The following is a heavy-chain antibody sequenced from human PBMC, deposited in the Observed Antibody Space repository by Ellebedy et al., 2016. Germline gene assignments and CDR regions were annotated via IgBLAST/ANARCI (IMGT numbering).Heavy chain of an antibody. CDR1: GYTFTSYG. Sequence: ASVKVSCKASGYTFTSYGISWVRQAPGKGLEWMGGFDPEDGETIYAQKFQGRVTMTEDTSTDTAYMELSSLRSEDTAVYYCARGDGSGWSPKYDYWGQGTLVTVSS. D-gene: IGHD6-19*01. CDR2: FDPEDGET. CDR3: ARGDGSGWSPKYDY. V-gene: IGHV1-24*01. J-gene: IGHJ4*02.